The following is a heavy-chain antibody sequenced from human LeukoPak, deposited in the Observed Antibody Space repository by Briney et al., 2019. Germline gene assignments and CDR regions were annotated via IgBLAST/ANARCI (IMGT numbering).Heavy chain of an antibody. CDR1: GYSISSGYY. J-gene: IGHJ4*02. V-gene: IGHV4-38-2*01. CDR2: IYHSGST. D-gene: IGHD3-22*01. Sequence: SETLSLTCAVSGYSISSGYYWGWIRQPPGKGLEWIGSIYHSGSTYYNPSFKSRVTISVDTSKNQFSLKLSSVTAADTAVYYCARLGTVTYYNDSSGYNFFDHWGQGTLVTVSS. CDR3: ARLGTVTYYNDSSGYNFFDH.